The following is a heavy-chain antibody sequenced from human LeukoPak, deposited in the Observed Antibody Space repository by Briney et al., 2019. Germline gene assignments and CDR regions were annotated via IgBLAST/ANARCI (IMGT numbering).Heavy chain of an antibody. D-gene: IGHD3-10*01. CDR3: ARDSGPFDF. J-gene: IGHJ4*02. CDR2: IFSDGYTK. Sequence: GGSLRLSCAASGFTFSSYAMHWVRQAPGKGLEWVAVIFSDGYTKYYADSVKDRFTISRDDSRNTLYLHINSLIPGDAGVYYCARDSGPFDFWGQGTLLTVS. CDR1: GFTFSSYA. V-gene: IGHV3-30*04.